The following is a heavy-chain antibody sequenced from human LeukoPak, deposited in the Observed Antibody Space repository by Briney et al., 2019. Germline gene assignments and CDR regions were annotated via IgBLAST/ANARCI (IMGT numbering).Heavy chain of an antibody. D-gene: IGHD3-9*01. J-gene: IGHJ4*02. CDR2: TYYRSKWYN. CDR3: ARVSYDILTGYSYFDY. CDR1: GDSVSINSAA. V-gene: IGHV6-1*01. Sequence: SQTLSLTCAISGDSVSINSAAWNWIRQSPSRGLEWLGRTYYRSKWYNDYAVSVKSRITINPDTSKNQFSLQLNSVTPEDTAVYYCARVSYDILTGYSYFDYWGQGTLVTVSS.